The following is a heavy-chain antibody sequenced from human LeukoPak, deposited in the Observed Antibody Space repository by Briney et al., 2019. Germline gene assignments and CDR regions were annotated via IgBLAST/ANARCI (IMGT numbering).Heavy chain of an antibody. CDR2: INHSGST. CDR1: GGSFSGYY. Sequence: SETLSLTCAVYGGSFSGYYWSWIRQPPGKGLEWIGEINHSGSTNYNPSLKSRVTISVDTSKNQFSLKLSSVTAADTAVYYCARGRLRTTVTRLAPNWFDPWGQGTLVTASS. J-gene: IGHJ5*02. V-gene: IGHV4-34*01. CDR3: ARGRLRTTVTRLAPNWFDP. D-gene: IGHD4-11*01.